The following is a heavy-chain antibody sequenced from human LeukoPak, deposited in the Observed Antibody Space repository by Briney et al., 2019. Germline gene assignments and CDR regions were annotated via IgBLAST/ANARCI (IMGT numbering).Heavy chain of an antibody. CDR3: ARESEHDYVWGSRYYFDY. D-gene: IGHD3-16*01. CDR2: IWYDGSNK. Sequence: GRSLRLSCAASGFTFSSYGMHWVRQAPGKGLEWVAVIWYDGSNKYYADSVKGRFTISRDNSKNTLYLQMNSLRAEDTAVYYCARESEHDYVWGSRYYFDYWGQGTLVTVSS. CDR1: GFTFSSYG. J-gene: IGHJ4*02. V-gene: IGHV3-33*01.